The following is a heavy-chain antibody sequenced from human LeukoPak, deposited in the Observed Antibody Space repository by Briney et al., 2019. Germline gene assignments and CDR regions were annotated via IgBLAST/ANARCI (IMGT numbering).Heavy chain of an antibody. D-gene: IGHD2-21*02. J-gene: IGHJ4*02. Sequence: GASVKVSCKASGYTFTSYGISWVRQAPGQGLEWMGWINPNSGGTNYAQKFQGRVTMTRDTSISTAYMELSRLTSDDTAVYYCARLRGDSLDYWGQGTLVTVSS. V-gene: IGHV1-2*02. CDR3: ARLRGDSLDY. CDR2: INPNSGGT. CDR1: GYTFTSYG.